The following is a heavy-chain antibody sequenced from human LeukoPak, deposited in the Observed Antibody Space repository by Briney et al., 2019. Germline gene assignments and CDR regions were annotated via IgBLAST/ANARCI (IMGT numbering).Heavy chain of an antibody. V-gene: IGHV4-34*01. CDR1: GGSFSGYY. J-gene: IGHJ6*02. Sequence: SETLSLTCAVYGGSFSGYYWSWIRQPPGKGLGWIGEINHSGSTNYNPSLKSRVTISVDTSKNQFSLKLSSVTAADTAVYYCARGSRGYYYYYGMDVWGQGTTVTVSS. CDR3: ARGSRGYYYYYGMDV. D-gene: IGHD1-1*01. CDR2: INHSGST.